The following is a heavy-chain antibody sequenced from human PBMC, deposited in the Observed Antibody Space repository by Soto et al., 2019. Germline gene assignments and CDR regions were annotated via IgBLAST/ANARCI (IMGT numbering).Heavy chain of an antibody. J-gene: IGHJ6*02. Sequence: PGGSLRLSCAASGFTFSSYAMSWVRQAPGKGLEWVSAISGSGGSTYYADSVKGRFTISRDNSKNTLYLQMNSLRAEDTAVYYCAKDYIVGATWYYYGMDVWGQGTTVTV. CDR3: AKDYIVGATWYYYGMDV. CDR1: GFTFSSYA. CDR2: ISGSGGST. D-gene: IGHD1-26*01. V-gene: IGHV3-23*01.